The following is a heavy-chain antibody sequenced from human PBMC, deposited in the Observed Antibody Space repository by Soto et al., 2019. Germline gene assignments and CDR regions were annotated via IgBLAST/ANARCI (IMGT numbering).Heavy chain of an antibody. D-gene: IGHD6-19*01. CDR3: AIAKAGKWYAFDD. Sequence: GGSLRLSCAASGFFLRDFGMHWVRQAPGKGLEWVSVIWYDGSNTYQGESVKGRFTMSRDISKNTLYLQMDNLRPGDTAVYYCAIAKAGKWYAFDDWGQGTLVTVSS. CDR1: GFFLRDFG. J-gene: IGHJ4*01. CDR2: IWYDGSNT. V-gene: IGHV3-33*08.